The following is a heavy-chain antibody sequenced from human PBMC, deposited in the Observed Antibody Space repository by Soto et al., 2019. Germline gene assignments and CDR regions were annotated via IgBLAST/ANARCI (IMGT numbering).Heavy chain of an antibody. CDR3: ARELYSSSHGIGY. Sequence: EVQLLESGGGLVQPGGSLRLSCAASGFTFSTYAISWVRQAPGKGPEWVSAISGSGSSTYYADSVKGRFTISRDTSKNTLYLQMNSLRAEDTAVYYCARELYSSSHGIGYWGQGTLVTVSS. J-gene: IGHJ4*02. CDR2: ISGSGSST. D-gene: IGHD6-6*01. V-gene: IGHV3-23*01. CDR1: GFTFSTYA.